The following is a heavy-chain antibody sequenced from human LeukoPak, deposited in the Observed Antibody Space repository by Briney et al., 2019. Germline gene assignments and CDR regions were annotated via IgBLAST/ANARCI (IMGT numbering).Heavy chain of an antibody. CDR2: ISYDGSNK. Sequence: GSQRLSCAASGFTFSSYGMHWVRQAPGKGLEWVAVISYDGSNKYYADSVKGRFTISRDNSKNTLYLQMNSLRAEDTAVYYCAKDREYYDFWSGYYAPSGYWGQGTLVTVSS. CDR3: AKDREYYDFWSGYYAPSGY. D-gene: IGHD3-3*01. V-gene: IGHV3-30*18. J-gene: IGHJ4*02. CDR1: GFTFSSYG.